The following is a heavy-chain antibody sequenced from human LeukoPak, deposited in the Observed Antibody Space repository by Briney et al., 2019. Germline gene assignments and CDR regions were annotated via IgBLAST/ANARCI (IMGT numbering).Heavy chain of an antibody. CDR3: ARDSGGDGYNYDY. CDR2: ISYDGSNK. V-gene: IGHV3-30-3*01. CDR1: GFTFSSYA. Sequence: PGGSLRLSCAASGFTFSSYAMHWVRQAPGKGLEWVAVISYDGSNKYYADSVKGRFTISRDNSKNTLYLQMNSLRAEDTAVYYCARDSGGDGYNYDYWGQGTLVTVSS. J-gene: IGHJ4*02. D-gene: IGHD5-24*01.